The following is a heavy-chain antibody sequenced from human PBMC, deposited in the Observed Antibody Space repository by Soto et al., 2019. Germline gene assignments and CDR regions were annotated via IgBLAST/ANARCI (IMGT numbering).Heavy chain of an antibody. Sequence: QVQLVESGGGVVQPGRSLRLSCAASGFTFSSYGMHWVRQAPGKGLEWVAVIWYDGSNKYYADSVKGRFTISRDNSKNTLSLQMNSLRAEDKAVYYCARDGGYYDFWSDHYYYGMDVWGQGTTVTVSS. CDR3: ARDGGYYDFWSDHYYYGMDV. CDR1: GFTFSSYG. CDR2: IWYDGSNK. J-gene: IGHJ6*02. D-gene: IGHD3-3*01. V-gene: IGHV3-33*01.